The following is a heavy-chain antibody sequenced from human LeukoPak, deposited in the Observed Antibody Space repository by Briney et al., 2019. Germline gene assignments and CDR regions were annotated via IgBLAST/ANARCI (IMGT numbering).Heavy chain of an antibody. J-gene: IGHJ4*02. CDR3: ARPEGRAYSSGWYGGY. CDR2: IYPGDSDT. CDR1: GYSFTSYW. Sequence: GESLKISCKGSGYSFTSYWIGWVRQMPGKGLGWMGIIYPGDSDTRYSPSLQGQVTISPDKSTSTAYLQWSSLKASDTAMYYCARPEGRAYSSGWYGGYWGQGTLVTVSS. V-gene: IGHV5-51*01. D-gene: IGHD6-19*01.